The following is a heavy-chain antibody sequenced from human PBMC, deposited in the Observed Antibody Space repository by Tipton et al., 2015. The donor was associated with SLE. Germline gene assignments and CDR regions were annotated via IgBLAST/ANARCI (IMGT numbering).Heavy chain of an antibody. CDR2: IYHSGTT. D-gene: IGHD3-16*01. CDR1: GGSISSSTW. V-gene: IGHV4-4*02. Sequence: TLSLTCAVSGGSISSSTWWSWIRQTPGKGLEWIGEIYHSGTTNYNLSLKSRVTISVDKSKNQFFLKLSSVTAADTAVYYCARQRGEAPFFWYFDLWGRGALVTVSP. J-gene: IGHJ2*01. CDR3: ARQRGEAPFFWYFDL.